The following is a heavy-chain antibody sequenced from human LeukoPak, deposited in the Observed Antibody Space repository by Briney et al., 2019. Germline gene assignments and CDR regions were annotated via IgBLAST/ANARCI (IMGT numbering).Heavy chain of an antibody. D-gene: IGHD3-16*01. CDR1: GFTFSGSA. V-gene: IGHV3-73*01. CDR3: TRRLGDDYMFDY. CDR2: VRNKLNSYAT. J-gene: IGHJ4*02. Sequence: GGSLRLSCAASGFTFSGSAMHWVRQASGKGLEWIGRVRNKLNSYATAYAASVKGRFTISRDDSKNTAYPQMNSLKTEDTAVYYCTRRLGDDYMFDYWGQGTLVTVSS.